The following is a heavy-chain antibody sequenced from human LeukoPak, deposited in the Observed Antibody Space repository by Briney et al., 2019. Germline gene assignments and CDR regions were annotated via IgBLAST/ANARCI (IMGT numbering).Heavy chain of an antibody. J-gene: IGHJ4*02. D-gene: IGHD6-13*01. Sequence: GGSLRLSCAASGFTLSSYAMSWVRQAPRKRLERVSAISGSGGSTYYADSVKGRFTISRDNSKNTLYLQMNSLRAEDTAVYYCAKGYSSSWYANDYWGQGTLVTVSS. V-gene: IGHV3-23*01. CDR3: AKGYSSSWYANDY. CDR1: GFTLSSYA. CDR2: ISGSGGST.